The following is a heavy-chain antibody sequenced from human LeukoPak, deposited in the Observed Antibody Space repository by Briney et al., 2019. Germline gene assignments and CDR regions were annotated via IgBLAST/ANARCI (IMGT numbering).Heavy chain of an antibody. J-gene: IGHJ6*03. CDR1: GGSISSGDYY. V-gene: IGHV4-30-4*08. D-gene: IGHD1-26*01. CDR3: AREMRATIDVYYYYYMDV. Sequence: SQTLSLTCTVSGGSISSGDYYWSWIRQPPGKGLEWIGYIYYSGSTYYNPSLKSRVTISVDTSKNQFSLKLSSVTAADTAVYYCAREMRATIDVYYYYYMDVWGKGTTVTVSS. CDR2: IYYSGST.